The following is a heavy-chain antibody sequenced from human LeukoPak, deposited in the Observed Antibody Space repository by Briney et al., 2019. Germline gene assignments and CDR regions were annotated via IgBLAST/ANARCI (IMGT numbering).Heavy chain of an antibody. V-gene: IGHV3-30*18. J-gene: IGHJ3*02. D-gene: IGHD2-2*01. CDR2: ISYDGSNK. Sequence: PGRSLRLSCAASGFTFSSYGMHWVRQAPGKGLEWVAVISYDGSNKYYADSVKGRFTISRDNSKNTLYLQMNSLRAEDTAVYYCAKAIIYCSSTSCYENSDALDIWGQATMVTVSS. CDR3: AKAIIYCSSTSCYENSDALDI. CDR1: GFTFSSYG.